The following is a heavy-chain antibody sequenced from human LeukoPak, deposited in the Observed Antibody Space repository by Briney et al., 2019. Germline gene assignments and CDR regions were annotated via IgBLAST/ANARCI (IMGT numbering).Heavy chain of an antibody. Sequence: GGTLRLSCAASGFTFSSYGMSWVRQAPGKGLEWVSAISGSGGSTYYADSVKGRFTISRDNAKNSLYLQMNSLRAEDTAVYYCARDGVTIFGVVIIYYYYYMDVWGKGTTVTVSS. V-gene: IGHV3-23*01. CDR1: GFTFSSYG. CDR2: ISGSGGST. CDR3: ARDGVTIFGVVIIYYYYYMDV. D-gene: IGHD3-3*01. J-gene: IGHJ6*03.